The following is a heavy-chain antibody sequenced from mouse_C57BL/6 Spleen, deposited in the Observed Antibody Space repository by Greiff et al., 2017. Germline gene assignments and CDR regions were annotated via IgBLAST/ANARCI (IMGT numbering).Heavy chain of an antibody. Sequence: QVQLQQSGAELMKPGASVKLSCKATGYTFTGYWIEWVKQRPGHGLEWIGEILPGSGSTNYNEKFKGKATFTADTSSNTAYMQLSSLTTEDSAIYYCARPMIYYDYDEGAWFAYWGQGTLVTVSA. D-gene: IGHD2-4*01. V-gene: IGHV1-9*01. CDR3: ARPMIYYDYDEGAWFAY. CDR2: ILPGSGST. J-gene: IGHJ3*01. CDR1: GYTFTGYW.